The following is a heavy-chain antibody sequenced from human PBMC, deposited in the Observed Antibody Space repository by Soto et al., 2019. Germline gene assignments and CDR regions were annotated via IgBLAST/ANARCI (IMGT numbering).Heavy chain of an antibody. D-gene: IGHD3-22*01. CDR1: GFTFSSYA. CDR3: ARDSLYYYDSSGPRALDY. V-gene: IGHV3-30*04. CDR2: ISYDGSNK. Sequence: GGSLRLSCAASGFTFSSYAMHWVRQAPGKGLEWVAVISYDGSNKYYADSVKGRFTISRDNSKNTLYLQMNSLRAEDTAVYYCARDSLYYYDSSGPRALDYWGQGTLVTVSS. J-gene: IGHJ4*02.